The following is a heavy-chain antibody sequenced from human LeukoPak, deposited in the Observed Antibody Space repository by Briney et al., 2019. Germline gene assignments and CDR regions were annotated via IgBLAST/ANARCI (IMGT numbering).Heavy chain of an antibody. J-gene: IGHJ3*02. D-gene: IGHD1-14*01. CDR3: ARDPRRANDAFDI. Sequence: ASVKVSCKASGGTFSSYAISWVRQAPGQGLEWMGGIIPIFGTANYAQKFQGRVTITADESTSTAYMELSSLRSEDTAVYYCARDPRRANDAFDIWGQGTMVTVSS. CDR1: GGTFSSYA. CDR2: IIPIFGTA. V-gene: IGHV1-69*13.